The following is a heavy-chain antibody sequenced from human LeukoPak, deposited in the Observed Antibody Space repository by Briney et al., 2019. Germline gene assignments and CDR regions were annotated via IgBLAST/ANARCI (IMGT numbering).Heavy chain of an antibody. D-gene: IGHD5-12*01. CDR2: IYYSGST. V-gene: IGHV4-61*01. J-gene: IGHJ4*02. Sequence: SETLSLTCTVSGDPITSSNHCKWTWIRQPPGKGLEWIGYIYYSGSTNYNPSLQSRVTISVDTSKNQFSLNLNSVTAADTAVYYCAREYSAFDYWGQGTLVTVSS. CDR1: GDPITSSNHC. CDR3: AREYSAFDY.